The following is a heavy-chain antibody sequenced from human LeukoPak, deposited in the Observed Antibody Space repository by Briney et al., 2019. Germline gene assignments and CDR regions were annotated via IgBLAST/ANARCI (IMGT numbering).Heavy chain of an antibody. Sequence: GGSLRLSCAASGFTFSNAWMSWVRQAPGKGLEWVGRIKSKTDGGTTDYAAPVKGRFTISRDDSKNTLYLQTNSLKTEDTAVYYCTTGYYDFWSGYYTNWGQGTLVTVSS. V-gene: IGHV3-15*01. D-gene: IGHD3-3*01. CDR3: TTGYYDFWSGYYTN. CDR1: GFTFSNAW. CDR2: IKSKTDGGTT. J-gene: IGHJ4*02.